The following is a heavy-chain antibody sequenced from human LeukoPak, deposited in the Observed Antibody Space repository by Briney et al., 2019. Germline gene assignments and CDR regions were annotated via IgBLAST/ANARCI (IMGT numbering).Heavy chain of an antibody. J-gene: IGHJ6*02. CDR2: ISYDGSNK. CDR1: GFTFSSYG. D-gene: IGHD2-2*01. Sequence: GRSLRLSCAASGFTFSSYGMHWVRQAPGKGLEWVAVISYDGSNKYYADSVKGRFTISRVNSKNTLYLQMNSLRAEDTAVYYCAKDVYCSSTSCTPAPYYYYYYGMDVWGQGTTVTVSS. V-gene: IGHV3-30*18. CDR3: AKDVYCSSTSCTPAPYYYYYYGMDV.